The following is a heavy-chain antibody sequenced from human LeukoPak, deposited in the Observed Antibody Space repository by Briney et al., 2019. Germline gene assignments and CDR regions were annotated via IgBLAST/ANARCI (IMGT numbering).Heavy chain of an antibody. Sequence: GGSLRLSCAASGFTFSSYTMHWIRQAPGKGLEWVSSISGGNSYIFYADSVKGRFTVSRDNAKDSLYLQMNSLRAEDTAVYYCARALTTLTYEGYWGQGTLVTVSS. J-gene: IGHJ4*02. CDR2: ISGGNSYI. V-gene: IGHV3-21*01. CDR1: GFTFSSYT. CDR3: ARALTTLTYEGY. D-gene: IGHD1-1*01.